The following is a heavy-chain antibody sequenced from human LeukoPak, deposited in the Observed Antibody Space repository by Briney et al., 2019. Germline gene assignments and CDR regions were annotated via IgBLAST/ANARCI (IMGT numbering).Heavy chain of an antibody. D-gene: IGHD5-18*01. J-gene: IGHJ4*02. CDR2: INVCNGYT. CDR3: ARDSSYGPCDY. V-gene: IGHV1-3*01. Sequence: ASVKVSCKASGLIYSTSLIYSLRQAPGQRPECMGWINVCNGYTNYSQNFQGRVTFTWDTSASTADMELTSLRSDDTARYYCARDSSYGPCDYGGQGTLLSVSS. CDR1: GLIYSTSL.